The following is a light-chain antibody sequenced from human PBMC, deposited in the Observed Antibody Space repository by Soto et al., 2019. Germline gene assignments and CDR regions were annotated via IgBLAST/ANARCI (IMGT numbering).Light chain of an antibody. J-gene: IGLJ2*01. V-gene: IGLV2-11*01. CDR2: DVS. Sequence: QSALTQPRSVSGSPGQSVTISCTGTSSDVGDYDYVSWYQQHPGKAPKLIIYDVSKWPSGVPDRFFGSKSGNTASLTISGLQAEDEADYYCCSYAGSYTLVFGGGTKLTVL. CDR3: CSYAGSYTLV. CDR1: SSDVGDYDY.